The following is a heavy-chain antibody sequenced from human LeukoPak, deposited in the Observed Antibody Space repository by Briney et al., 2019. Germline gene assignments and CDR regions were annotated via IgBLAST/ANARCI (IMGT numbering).Heavy chain of an antibody. D-gene: IGHD5-18*01. CDR3: AREGRGYSYGWSMYYYYYYMDV. CDR2: IYHSGST. Sequence: SETLSLTCTVSGYSISSGYYWGWIRQPPGKGLEWIGSIYHSGSTYYNPSLKSRVTISVDTSKNQFSLKLSSVTAADTAVYYCAREGRGYSYGWSMYYYYYYMDVWGKGTTVTVSS. CDR1: GYSISSGYY. J-gene: IGHJ6*03. V-gene: IGHV4-38-2*02.